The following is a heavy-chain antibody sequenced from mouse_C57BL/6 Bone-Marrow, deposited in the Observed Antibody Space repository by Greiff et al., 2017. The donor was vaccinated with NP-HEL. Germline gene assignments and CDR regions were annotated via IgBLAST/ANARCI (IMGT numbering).Heavy chain of an antibody. V-gene: IGHV1-7*01. CDR2: INPSSGYT. J-gene: IGHJ4*01. D-gene: IGHD2-2*01. CDR1: GYTFTSYW. CDR3: ARRSGLRNYAMDY. Sequence: VQVVESGAELAKPGASVKLSCKASGYTFTSYWMHWVKQRPGQGLEWIGYINPSSGYTKYNQKFKDKATLTADKSSSTAYMQLSSLTYEDSAVYYCARRSGLRNYAMDYWGQGTSVTVSS.